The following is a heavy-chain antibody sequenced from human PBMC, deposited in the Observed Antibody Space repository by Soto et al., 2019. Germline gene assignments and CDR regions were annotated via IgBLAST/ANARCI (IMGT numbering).Heavy chain of an antibody. CDR2: INPSGGST. J-gene: IGHJ4*02. V-gene: IGHV1-46*01. CDR1: GYTFTSYY. D-gene: IGHD4-17*01. Sequence: ASVEVSCKXSGYTFTSYYMHWVRQAPGQGLEWMGIINPSGGSTSYAQKFQGRVTMTRDTSTSTVYMELSSLRSQYTAVYYCARHATGTNYWGQGTLVTVSS. CDR3: ARHATGTNY.